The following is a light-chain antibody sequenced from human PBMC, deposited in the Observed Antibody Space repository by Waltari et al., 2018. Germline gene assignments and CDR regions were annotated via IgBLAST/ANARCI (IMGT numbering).Light chain of an antibody. CDR2: DVN. CDR3: CSFTSSSTWV. CDR1: PSDLGGYNY. Sequence: QSALTQPASVSGSPGQSITISCPGTPSDLGGYNYFSWYQQHPGKGPKLLIYDVNSRPSGVSNRFSGSKSGNTASLIISGLQAEDEADYYCCSFTSSSTWVFGGGTKLTVL. V-gene: IGLV2-14*01. J-gene: IGLJ3*02.